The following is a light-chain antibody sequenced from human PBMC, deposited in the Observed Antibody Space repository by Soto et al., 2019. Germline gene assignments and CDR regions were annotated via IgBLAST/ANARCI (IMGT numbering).Light chain of an antibody. CDR3: QNWVTGPPWV. Sequence: QPVLTQSPSASASLGASVKLTCTLSSGHSTYAIAWHQQQSEKAPRYLMKLNSDGTHSKGDGSPDRFSGSSSGAERYLTISSLQSEDEDDYYCQNWVTGPPWVFGGGTKLTVL. CDR1: SGHSTYA. CDR2: LNSDGTH. V-gene: IGLV4-69*01. J-gene: IGLJ3*02.